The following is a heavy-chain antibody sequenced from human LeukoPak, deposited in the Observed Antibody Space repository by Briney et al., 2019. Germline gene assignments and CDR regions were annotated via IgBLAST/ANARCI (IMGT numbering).Heavy chain of an antibody. V-gene: IGHV3-30*03. CDR2: ISYDGSNK. J-gene: IGHJ4*02. D-gene: IGHD6-13*01. CDR3: ASAAIAAAGMIDY. Sequence: PGRSLRLSCAASGFTFSSYGMHWVRQAPGKGLEWVAVISYDGSNKYYADSVKGRFTISRDNSKNTLYLQMNSLRAEDTAVYYCASAAIAAAGMIDYWGQGTLVTVSS. CDR1: GFTFSSYG.